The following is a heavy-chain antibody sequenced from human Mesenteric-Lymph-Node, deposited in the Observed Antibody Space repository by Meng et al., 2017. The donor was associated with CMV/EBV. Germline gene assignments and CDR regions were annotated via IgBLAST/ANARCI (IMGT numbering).Heavy chain of an antibody. V-gene: IGHV3-23*01. CDR2: ISGSGDST. J-gene: IGHJ4*02. CDR1: FTFSSYA. CDR3: ANQYHGSGSYYNSLDY. D-gene: IGHD3-10*01. Sequence: FTFSSYAMSWVRHAPSKGLEWVSGISGSGDSTYSADSVKGRFTISRDNSKNTLYLQMNSLRAEDTAVYYCANQYHGSGSYYNSLDYWGRGTLVTVSS.